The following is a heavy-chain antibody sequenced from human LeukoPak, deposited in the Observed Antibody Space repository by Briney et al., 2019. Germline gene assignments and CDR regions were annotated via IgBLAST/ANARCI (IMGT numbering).Heavy chain of an antibody. CDR2: IYYTGST. D-gene: IGHD3-9*01. Sequence: SDTLSLTCAVSGYSISTSNWWGWIRQSPGKGLEWIVYIYYTGSTYYNPSLKSRATMSVDTSKNQFSLKLSSVTAVDTAVYYCARYDILTGLQGGFFDYWGQGTLVTVSS. CDR3: ARYDILTGLQGGFFDY. CDR1: GYSISTSNW. J-gene: IGHJ4*02. V-gene: IGHV4-28*01.